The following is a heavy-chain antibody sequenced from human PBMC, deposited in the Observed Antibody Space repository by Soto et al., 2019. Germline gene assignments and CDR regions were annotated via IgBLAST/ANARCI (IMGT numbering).Heavy chain of an antibody. CDR2: INAGNGDT. J-gene: IGHJ4*02. CDR3: ARSLVDYSNLDH. V-gene: IGHV1-3*01. D-gene: IGHD4-4*01. Sequence: ASVKVSCKASGYTFTAYAIHWVRQAPGQRLEWMGRINAGNGDTVYSQKFQDRVTITRDTSATTVYVELSSLTSEDTAVFFCARSLVDYSNLDHWGQGTLVTVSS. CDR1: GYTFTAYA.